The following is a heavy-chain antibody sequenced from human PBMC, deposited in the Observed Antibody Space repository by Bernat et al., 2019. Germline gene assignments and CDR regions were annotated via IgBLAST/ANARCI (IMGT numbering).Heavy chain of an antibody. V-gene: IGHV4-34*01. Sequence: QVQLQQWGAGLLKPSETLSLTCAVYGGSFSGYYWSWIRQPPGKGLEWIGEINHSGSTNYNPSLKSRVTISVDTSKNQFSLKLSSVTAADTAVYYCASGRHLIQLFFFIGAGTAKLAFDPWGQGTLVTVSS. J-gene: IGHJ5*02. D-gene: IGHD3-16*01. CDR1: GGSFSGYY. CDR3: ASGRHLIQLFFFIGAGTAKLAFDP. CDR2: INHSGST.